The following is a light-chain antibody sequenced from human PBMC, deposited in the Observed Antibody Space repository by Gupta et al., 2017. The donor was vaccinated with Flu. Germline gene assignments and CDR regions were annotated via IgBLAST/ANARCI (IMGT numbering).Light chain of an antibody. CDR1: QTIRMY. CDR2: TAS. J-gene: IGKJ1*01. CDR3: QQTYSTLST. V-gene: IGKV1-39*01. Sequence: PSSLSASEGDRVTITCRASQTIRMYLNWYEQKPGKAPKLLIYTASSLQSGDPSRFTGSGFGTDFTLTISSLQPEDFGTYYCQQTYSTLSTCGQGTKV.